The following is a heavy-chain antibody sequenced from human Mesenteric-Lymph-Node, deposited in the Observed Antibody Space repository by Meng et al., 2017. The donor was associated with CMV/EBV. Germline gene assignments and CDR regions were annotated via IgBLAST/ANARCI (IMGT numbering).Heavy chain of an antibody. CDR3: AHRGSSWYFDY. CDR1: GSSLRNSGEG. Sequence: TSSGSSLRNSGEGLGWIRQPPGKALEWLALIYWDDDKRYSPSLKSRLTITKDTSKNQVVLTMTNMDPVDTATYYCAHRGSSWYFDYWGQGTLVTVSS. J-gene: IGHJ4*02. V-gene: IGHV2-5*02. D-gene: IGHD6-13*01. CDR2: IYWDDDK.